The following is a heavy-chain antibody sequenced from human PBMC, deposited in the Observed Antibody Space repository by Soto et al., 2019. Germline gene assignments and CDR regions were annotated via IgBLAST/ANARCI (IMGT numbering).Heavy chain of an antibody. D-gene: IGHD3-16*01. Sequence: EVRLLESGGGLVQPGGSLRLSCAASGFTFSGFCMAWVRQAPGKGLEWVATVTGSGGGTYYADSVKGRFSISGHNSKNTVYRQRYSLRPEDTVVYFVAKGRGGGILDWFDPWGQGIMVTVSS. CDR3: AKGRGGGILDWFDP. CDR1: GFTFSGFC. J-gene: IGHJ5*02. CDR2: VTGSGGGT. V-gene: IGHV3-23*01.